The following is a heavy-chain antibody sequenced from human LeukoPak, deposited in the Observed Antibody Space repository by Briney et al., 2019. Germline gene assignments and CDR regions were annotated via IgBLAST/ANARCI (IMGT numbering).Heavy chain of an antibody. V-gene: IGHV4-31*11. Sequence: SETLSLTCAVSGGSISSGGYSWSWIRQPPGKGLEWIGYIYYSGSTYYNPSLKSRVTISVDTSKNQFSLKLSSVTAADTAVYYCARVGGGNYYDSSGPSISFDYWGQGTLVTVSS. D-gene: IGHD3-22*01. CDR1: GGSISSGGYS. CDR2: IYYSGST. CDR3: ARVGGGNYYDSSGPSISFDY. J-gene: IGHJ4*02.